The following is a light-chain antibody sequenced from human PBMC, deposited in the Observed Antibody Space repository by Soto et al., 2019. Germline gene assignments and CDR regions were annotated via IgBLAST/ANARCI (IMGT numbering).Light chain of an antibody. CDR2: MTS. CDR3: MQTLETPRT. J-gene: IGKJ1*01. V-gene: IGKV2-28*01. CDR1: QSLLHKNKNTY. Sequence: DIVMTQSPLSLLVTPGEAASISCRSSQSLLHKNKNTYFNWYLQKPGQSPQLLIYMTSKRASAVPDRFSGSRSGTYFTLRISRVEAEDAGVYYCMQTLETPRTLGQGTKVDIK.